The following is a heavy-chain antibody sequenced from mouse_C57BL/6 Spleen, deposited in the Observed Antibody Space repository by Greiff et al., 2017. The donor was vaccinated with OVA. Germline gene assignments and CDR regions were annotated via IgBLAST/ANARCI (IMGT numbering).Heavy chain of an antibody. Sequence: QVQLQQPGAELVKPGASVKLSCKASGYTFTSYWMQWVKQRPGQGLEWIGEIDPSDSYTNYNQKFKGKATLTVDISSSTAYMQLSSLTSEDSAVYYCARYGSSGYGFAYWGQGTLVTVSA. CDR3: ARYGSSGYGFAY. V-gene: IGHV1-50*01. CDR2: IDPSDSYT. CDR1: GYTFTSYW. J-gene: IGHJ3*01. D-gene: IGHD3-2*02.